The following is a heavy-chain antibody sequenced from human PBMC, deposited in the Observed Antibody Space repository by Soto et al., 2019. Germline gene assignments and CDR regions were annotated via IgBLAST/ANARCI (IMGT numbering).Heavy chain of an antibody. CDR1: GDTFDTFA. D-gene: IGHD1-1*01. CDR2: ILPIFRTP. J-gene: IGHJ6*02. CDR3: ARDKGRGQLGGNYYYALDV. V-gene: IGHV1-69*12. Sequence: QVQLVQSGAEVLKPGSSVKLSCKTSGDTFDTFAISWVRQAPGQGLEWMGGILPIFRTPDYTQKFQGRVTITADVSTSTAYMELSSLRSEDTAAYYCARDKGRGQLGGNYYYALDVWGPGTTVTVSS.